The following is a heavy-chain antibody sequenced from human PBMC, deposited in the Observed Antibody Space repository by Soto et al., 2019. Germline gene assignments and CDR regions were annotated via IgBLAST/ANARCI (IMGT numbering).Heavy chain of an antibody. J-gene: IGHJ4*02. D-gene: IGHD6-13*01. CDR1: GGTFSSYA. CDR2: IIPIFGTA. CDR3: ATGEEQQLVIY. V-gene: IGHV1-69*13. Sequence: SVKVSWKASGGTFSSYAISWVRQAPGQGLEWMGGIIPIFGTANYAQKFQGRVTITADESTSTAYMELSSLRSEDTAVYYCATGEEQQLVIYWGQGTLVTVSS.